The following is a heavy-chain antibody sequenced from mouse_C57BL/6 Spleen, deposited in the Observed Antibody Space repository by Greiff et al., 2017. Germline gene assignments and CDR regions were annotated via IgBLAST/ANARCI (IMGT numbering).Heavy chain of an antibody. Sequence: EVQGVESGGGLVQPGGSLKLSCAASGFTFSDYYMYWVRQTPEKRLEWVAYISNGGGSTYYPDTVKGRFTISRDNAKNTLYLQMSRLKSEDTAMXYCAKSIYDGYYVYAMDYWGQGTSVTVSS. D-gene: IGHD2-3*01. V-gene: IGHV5-12*01. CDR3: AKSIYDGYYVYAMDY. CDR1: GFTFSDYY. CDR2: ISNGGGST. J-gene: IGHJ4*01.